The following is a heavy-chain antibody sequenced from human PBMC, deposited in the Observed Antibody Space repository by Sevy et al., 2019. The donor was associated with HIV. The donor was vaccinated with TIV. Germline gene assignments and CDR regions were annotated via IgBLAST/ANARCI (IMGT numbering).Heavy chain of an antibody. CDR1: GFTFSNAW. CDR2: IKSKTDGGTT. V-gene: IGHV3-15*05. CDR3: TTDSNKRGLSALLDY. D-gene: IGHD3-10*01. J-gene: IGHJ4*02. Sequence: GGSLRLSCAASGFTFSNAWMSWVRQAPGKGLEWVGRIKSKTDGGTTDYAAPVKDRFTISREDSKNKLYLQMNSLKTEDTSIYYSTTDSNKRGLSALLDYWGQGTLVTVSS.